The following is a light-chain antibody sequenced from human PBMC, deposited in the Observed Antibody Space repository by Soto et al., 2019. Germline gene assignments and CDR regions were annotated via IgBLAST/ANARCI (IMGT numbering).Light chain of an antibody. J-gene: IGLJ3*02. CDR1: SSDVGGYNY. CDR3: SSYTSSSTHWV. CDR2: EVS. Sequence: QSALTQPASVSGSPGQSITISCTGTSSDVGGYNYVSWYQQHPGKAPKLMIYEVSNRPSGVSNRFSGSKSGNTASLTISGLQXXXXADYYCSSYTSSSTHWVFGGGTKVT. V-gene: IGLV2-14*01.